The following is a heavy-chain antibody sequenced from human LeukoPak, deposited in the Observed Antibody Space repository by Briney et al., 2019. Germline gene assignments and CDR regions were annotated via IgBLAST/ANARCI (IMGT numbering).Heavy chain of an antibody. CDR1: GGSFSGYY. J-gene: IGHJ4*02. CDR3: ARGRRSYSSGWYLHNYFDY. V-gene: IGHV4-34*01. D-gene: IGHD6-19*01. CDR2: INHSGST. Sequence: SETLSLTCAVYGGSFSGYYWSWIRQPPGKGLEWIGEINHSGSTNYNPSLKSRVTISVDTSKNQFSLKLSSVTAADTAVYYCARGRRSYSSGWYLHNYFDYWGQGTLVTVSS.